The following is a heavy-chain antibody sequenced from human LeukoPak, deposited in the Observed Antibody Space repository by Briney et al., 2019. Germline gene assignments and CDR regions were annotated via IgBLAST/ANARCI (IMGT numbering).Heavy chain of an antibody. J-gene: IGHJ4*02. CDR1: GGTFSSYA. Sequence: ASVKVSCKASGGTFSSYAISWVRQAPGQGLEWMGGIIPIFGTANYAQKFQGRVTITADESTSTAYMELSSLRSEDTAVYYCARETMVRGVIIYFDYWGQGTLVTVSS. CDR2: IIPIFGTA. D-gene: IGHD3-10*01. CDR3: ARETMVRGVIIYFDY. V-gene: IGHV1-69*13.